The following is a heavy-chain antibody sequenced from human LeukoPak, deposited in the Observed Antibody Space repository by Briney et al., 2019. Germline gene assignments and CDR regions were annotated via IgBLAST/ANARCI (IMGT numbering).Heavy chain of an antibody. V-gene: IGHV1-2*04. J-gene: IGHJ6*04. D-gene: IGHD3-10*01. CDR3: ARDAGIWFGEANYGVDV. CDR2: INPNTGGT. CDR1: GYTFTGYY. Sequence: VASVKVSCKASGYTFTGYYLHWIRQAPGQGTEWMGRINPNTGGTNYAQKFQGWVTMTRDTSIGTAYLDLGNLKSDDTAVYYCARDAGIWFGEANYGVDVWGKGTTVTVSS.